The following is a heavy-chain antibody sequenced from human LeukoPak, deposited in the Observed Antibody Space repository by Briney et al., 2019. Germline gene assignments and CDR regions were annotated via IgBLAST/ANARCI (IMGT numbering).Heavy chain of an antibody. CDR2: INPSGGST. CDR3: ARSGYSYGWLAY. D-gene: IGHD5-18*01. Sequence: ASVKVSCKASAYTFTSYYMHWVRQAPGQGLEWMGIINPSGGSTSYAQKFQGRVTMTRDTSTSTVYMELSSLRSEDTAVYYCARSGYSYGWLAYWGQGTLVTVSS. CDR1: AYTFTSYY. J-gene: IGHJ4*02. V-gene: IGHV1-46*01.